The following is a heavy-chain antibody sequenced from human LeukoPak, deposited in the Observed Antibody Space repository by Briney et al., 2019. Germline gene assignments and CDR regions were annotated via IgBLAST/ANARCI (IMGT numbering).Heavy chain of an antibody. V-gene: IGHV4-38-2*02. CDR2: IYHSGST. CDR1: GYSISSGYY. D-gene: IGHD3-16*01. CDR3: AREVWGSIDY. J-gene: IGHJ4*02. Sequence: SETLSLTCAVSGYSISSGYYWGWIRQPPGQGLEWIGSIYHSGSTYYNPSLKSRVTISVDTSKNQFSLKLSSVTAADTAVYYCAREVWGSIDYWGQGTLVTVSS.